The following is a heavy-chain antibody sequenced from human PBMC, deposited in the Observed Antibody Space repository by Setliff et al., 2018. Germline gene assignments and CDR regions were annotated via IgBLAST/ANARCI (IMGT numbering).Heavy chain of an antibody. Sequence: PGGSLRLSCAASGFNFDDYGMHWVRQAPGKGLEWVSLITWDGGSTYYADSVKGRFTISRDNAKNTLYLQMNSLRAEDTAVYYCAKTPITRIVVVTFDYWGQGALVTVSS. CDR1: GFNFDDYG. CDR3: AKTPITRIVVVTFDY. J-gene: IGHJ4*02. CDR2: ITWDGGST. D-gene: IGHD3-22*01. V-gene: IGHV3-43D*04.